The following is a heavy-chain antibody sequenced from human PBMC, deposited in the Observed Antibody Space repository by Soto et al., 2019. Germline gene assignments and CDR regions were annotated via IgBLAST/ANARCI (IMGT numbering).Heavy chain of an antibody. V-gene: IGHV4-39*01. CDR2: IYSGST. Sequence: SETLSLTCTVSGGSISSSSSYWGWIRQPPGKGLEWIGTIYSGSTYYNPSLKSRVTISVDTSKNQFSLKLSSVTAADTAVYYCARCTTSTYYYDSGGFDPRYYFDYWGQGTLVTVSS. CDR1: GGSISSSSSY. D-gene: IGHD3-22*01. J-gene: IGHJ4*02. CDR3: ARCTTSTYYYDSGGFDPRYYFDY.